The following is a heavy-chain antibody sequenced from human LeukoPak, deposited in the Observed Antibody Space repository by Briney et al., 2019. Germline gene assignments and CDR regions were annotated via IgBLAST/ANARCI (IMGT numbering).Heavy chain of an antibody. J-gene: IGHJ4*02. Sequence: ASVKVSCKTSGYTFTSYGVHWVRQAPGQGLEWMGWISVFNGDTSYAQKVQGRVTMTTDTSATTAYLELRSLTSDDTALYYCARLMDNNYDGSAFDYWGQGTLVTVSS. D-gene: IGHD3-22*01. CDR3: ARLMDNNYDGSAFDY. CDR1: GYTFTSYG. V-gene: IGHV1-18*01. CDR2: ISVFNGDT.